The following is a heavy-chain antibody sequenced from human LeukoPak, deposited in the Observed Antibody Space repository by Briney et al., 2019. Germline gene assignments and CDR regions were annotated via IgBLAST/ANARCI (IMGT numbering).Heavy chain of an antibody. CDR2: ISYDGSNK. Sequence: GGSLRLSCAASGFTFSSYGMHWVRQAPGQGLEWVAVISYDGSNKYYADSVKGRFTISRDNSKNTLYLQMNSLRAEDTAVYYCAKDLAAAGSLDPWGQGTLVTVSS. J-gene: IGHJ5*02. CDR1: GFTFSSYG. CDR3: AKDLAAAGSLDP. V-gene: IGHV3-30*18. D-gene: IGHD6-13*01.